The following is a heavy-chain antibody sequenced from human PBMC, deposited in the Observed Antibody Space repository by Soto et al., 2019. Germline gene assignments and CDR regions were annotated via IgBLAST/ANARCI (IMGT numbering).Heavy chain of an antibody. V-gene: IGHV1-69*13. CDR1: GGTFSSYA. J-gene: IGHJ6*02. CDR3: ARTDDSSVVDYYYGMDV. D-gene: IGHD3-22*01. Sequence: SVKVSCKASGGTFSSYAISWVRQAPGQGLEWMGGIIPIFGTANYAQKFQGRVTITADESTSTAYMELSSLRSEDTAVYYCARTDDSSVVDYYYGMDVWGQGTTVTVSS. CDR2: IIPIFGTA.